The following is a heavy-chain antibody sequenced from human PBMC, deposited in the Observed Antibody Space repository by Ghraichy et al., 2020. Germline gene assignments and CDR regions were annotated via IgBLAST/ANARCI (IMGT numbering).Heavy chain of an antibody. J-gene: IGHJ6*03. CDR1: GGSISSYY. CDR3: ARGDSGYEETYYYYYMDV. V-gene: IGHV4-59*01. D-gene: IGHD5-12*01. CDR2: IYYSGST. Sequence: SETLSLTCTVSGGSISSYYWSWIRQPPGKGLEWIGYIYYSGSTNYNPSLKSRVTISVDTSKNQFSLKLSPVTAADTAVYYCARGDSGYEETYYYYYMDVWGKGTTVTVSS.